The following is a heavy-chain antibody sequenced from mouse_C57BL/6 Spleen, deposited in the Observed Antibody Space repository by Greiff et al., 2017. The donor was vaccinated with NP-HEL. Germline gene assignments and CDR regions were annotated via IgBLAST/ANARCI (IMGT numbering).Heavy chain of an antibody. J-gene: IGHJ3*01. D-gene: IGHD2-4*01. CDR3: TRVFYYDYDRSFAY. V-gene: IGHV5-9-1*02. CDR2: ISSGGDYI. Sequence: EVQLVESGEGLVKPGGSLKLSCAASGFTFSSYAMSWVRQTPEKRLEWVAYISSGGDYIYYADTVKGRFTISRDNARNTLYLQMSSLKSEDTAMYYCTRVFYYDYDRSFAYWGQGTLVTVSA. CDR1: GFTFSSYA.